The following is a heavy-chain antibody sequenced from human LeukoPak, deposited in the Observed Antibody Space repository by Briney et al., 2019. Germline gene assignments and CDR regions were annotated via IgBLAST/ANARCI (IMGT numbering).Heavy chain of an antibody. Sequence: SETLSLTCTVSGGSISSYCWSWIRQPPGKGLEWIGYIYTSGSTNYNPSLKSRVTISVDTSKNQFSLKLSSVTAADTAVYYCARRDYCGGDCYSGWFDPWGQGTLVTVSS. CDR3: ARRDYCGGDCYSGWFDP. CDR1: GGSISSYC. V-gene: IGHV4-4*09. CDR2: IYTSGST. J-gene: IGHJ5*02. D-gene: IGHD2-21*02.